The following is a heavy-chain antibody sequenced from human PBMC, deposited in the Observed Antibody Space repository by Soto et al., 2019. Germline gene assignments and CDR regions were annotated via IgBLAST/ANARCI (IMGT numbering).Heavy chain of an antibody. V-gene: IGHV4-34*01. Sequence: QVQLQQWGAGLLKPSETLSLTCAVYGGSFSGYHWSWIRQPPGKGLEWIGEINHSGSTNYNPSLKSRVTISVDTSKNQFSLKLSSVTAADTAVYYCARGRWLRSSIDYWGQGTLVTVSS. CDR3: ARGRWLRSSIDY. D-gene: IGHD5-12*01. J-gene: IGHJ4*02. CDR1: GGSFSGYH. CDR2: INHSGST.